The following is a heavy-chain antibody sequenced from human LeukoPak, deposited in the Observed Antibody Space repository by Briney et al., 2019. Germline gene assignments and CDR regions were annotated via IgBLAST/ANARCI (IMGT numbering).Heavy chain of an antibody. CDR2: ISHSGST. CDR3: ARVKGDTAMVHNWFDP. Sequence: SETLSLTCAVYGGSFSGYYWSWIRQPPGKGLEWIGEISHSGSTNYNPSLKSRVTISVDTSKNQFSLKLSSVTAADTAVYYCARVKGDTAMVHNWFDPWGQGTLVTVSS. V-gene: IGHV4-34*01. CDR1: GGSFSGYY. J-gene: IGHJ5*02. D-gene: IGHD5-18*01.